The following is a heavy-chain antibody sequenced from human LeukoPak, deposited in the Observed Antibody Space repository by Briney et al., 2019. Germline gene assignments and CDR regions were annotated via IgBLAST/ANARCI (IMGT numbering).Heavy chain of an antibody. D-gene: IGHD3-22*01. CDR3: ARDYYYDSSGYYTYYFDY. Sequence: ASVKVSCKASGYTFPNYHIHWVRQAPGQGLEWLGIINPNGGSASYAQRFQGRVTMTRDTSTTTVYMELTSQRSEDTAVYYCARDYYYDSSGYYTYYFDYWGQGTQVTVSS. V-gene: IGHV1-46*01. J-gene: IGHJ4*02. CDR1: GYTFPNYH. CDR2: INPNGGSA.